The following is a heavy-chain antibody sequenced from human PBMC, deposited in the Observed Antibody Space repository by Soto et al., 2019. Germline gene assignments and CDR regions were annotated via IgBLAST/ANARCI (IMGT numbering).Heavy chain of an antibody. Sequence: ASVKVSCKASGYTFTAFYMNWVRQAPGQGLEWMGWVNPNTGLTKYAQKFRDRVTMTRDTSINTAYMELSGLTSDDTPVYYCTSLRLDHWGQGTLVTVSS. CDR1: GYTFTAFY. CDR2: VNPNTGLT. CDR3: TSLRLDH. V-gene: IGHV1-2*02. D-gene: IGHD6-25*01. J-gene: IGHJ5*02.